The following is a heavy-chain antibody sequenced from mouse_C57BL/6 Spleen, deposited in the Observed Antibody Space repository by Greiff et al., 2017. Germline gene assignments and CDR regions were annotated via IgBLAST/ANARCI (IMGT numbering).Heavy chain of an antibody. CDR2: IRLKSDNYAT. CDR3: TAYYYGSSYYFDY. CDR1: GFTFSNYW. V-gene: IGHV6-3*01. Sequence: EVKVEESGGGLVPPGGSMKLSCVASGFTFSNYWMNWVRQSPEKGLEWVAQIRLKSDNYATHYAESVKGRLPISRDDSKSSVYRQMNNLRAEDTGIYYCTAYYYGSSYYFDYWGQGTTLTVSS. D-gene: IGHD1-1*01. J-gene: IGHJ2*01.